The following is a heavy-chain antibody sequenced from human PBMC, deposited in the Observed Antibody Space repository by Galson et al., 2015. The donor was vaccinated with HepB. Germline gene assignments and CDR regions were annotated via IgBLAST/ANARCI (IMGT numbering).Heavy chain of an antibody. V-gene: IGHV4-61*03. D-gene: IGHD5-12*01. J-gene: IGHJ4*02. Sequence: SETVSLTCTVAAGSVGSACNDSSWLREPPGKGLEWISFMYEIGSTNYNPSVNTRAPISVHTSKNHFSLKLISVTAADTAVYYCARSLRGFNGYDLGYWGQGTLVTVSS. CDR1: AGSVGSACND. CDR3: ARSLRGFNGYDLGY. CDR2: MYEIGST.